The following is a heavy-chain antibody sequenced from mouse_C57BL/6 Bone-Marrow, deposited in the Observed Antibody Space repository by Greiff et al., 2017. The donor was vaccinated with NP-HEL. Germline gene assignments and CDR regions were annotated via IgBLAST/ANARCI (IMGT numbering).Heavy chain of an antibody. CDR1: GYTFTSYW. V-gene: IGHV1-55*01. D-gene: IGHD1-1*01. CDR3: AKNDGSSWYFDV. Sequence: QVQLQQPGAELVKPGASVKMSCKASGYTFTSYWITWVKQRPGQGLEWIGDIYPGSGSTNYNEKFKSKATLTVDKSSSTAYMQLSSLTSEDSAVYYCAKNDGSSWYFDVWGRGPTVTVSA. CDR2: IYPGSGST. J-gene: IGHJ1*03.